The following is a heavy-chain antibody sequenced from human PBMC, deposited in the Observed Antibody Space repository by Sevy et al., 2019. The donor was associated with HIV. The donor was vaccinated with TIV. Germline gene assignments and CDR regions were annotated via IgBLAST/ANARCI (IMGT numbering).Heavy chain of an antibody. Sequence: SETLSLTCTVSGGSISSGVYYWSWIRQHPGKGLEWIGYIYYSGSTYYNPSLKSRVTISVDTSKNQFSLKLSSVTAADTAVYYCARDKERQVTAHAFDIWGQGTMVTVSS. CDR3: ARDKERQVTAHAFDI. CDR2: IYYSGST. CDR1: GGSISSGVYY. J-gene: IGHJ3*02. D-gene: IGHD2-21*02. V-gene: IGHV4-31*03.